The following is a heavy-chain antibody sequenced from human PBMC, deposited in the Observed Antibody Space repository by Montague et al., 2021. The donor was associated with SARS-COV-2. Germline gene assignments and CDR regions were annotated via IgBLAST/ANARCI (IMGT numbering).Heavy chain of an antibody. D-gene: IGHD3-16*02. CDR2: IYWDDDK. Sequence: PALVKPTQTLTLTCTFSGFSLSTSGVGVGWIRQPPGKALEWLALIYWDDDKRYSPSLKRRLTITKDTSKNQVVLTMTNMDPVDTATYYCARRNPSFAGSYLDSWGKGTLVTVAA. V-gene: IGHV2-5*02. CDR3: ARRNPSFAGSYLDS. J-gene: IGHJ4*02. CDR1: GFSLSTSGVG.